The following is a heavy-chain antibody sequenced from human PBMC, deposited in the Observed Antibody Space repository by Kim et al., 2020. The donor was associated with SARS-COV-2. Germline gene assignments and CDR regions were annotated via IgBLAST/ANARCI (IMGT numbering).Heavy chain of an antibody. Sequence: ASVKVSCKAYGYTFKSYPIHWLRQAPGQRPEWMGWVNAANDETQYSQKFQGRVTITRDTSANTAYMELRRLTTKDTAVYYCARDMEPTVYDHWGQGTLVT. CDR1: GYTFKSYP. J-gene: IGHJ4*02. D-gene: IGHD4-4*01. CDR2: VNAANDET. CDR3: ARDMEPTVYDH. V-gene: IGHV1-3*01.